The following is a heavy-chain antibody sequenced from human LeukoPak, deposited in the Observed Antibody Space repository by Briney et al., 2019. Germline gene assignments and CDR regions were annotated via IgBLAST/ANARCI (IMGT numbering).Heavy chain of an antibody. CDR2: IYRGGKT. CDR1: GLTVSSNY. D-gene: IGHD6-13*01. V-gene: IGHV3-66*02. Sequence: GGSLRLPCAASGLTVSSNYMSWVRQAPGKGLEWVSIIYRGGKTYYADSVKGRFTISRDNSKNTLYLQMNSLRAEETAVYYCARVGYSSSWHYYMDVWGKGTTVTVSS. CDR3: ARVGYSSSWHYYMDV. J-gene: IGHJ6*03.